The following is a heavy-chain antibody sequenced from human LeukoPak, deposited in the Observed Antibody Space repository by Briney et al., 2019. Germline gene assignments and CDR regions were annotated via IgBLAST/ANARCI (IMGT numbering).Heavy chain of an antibody. V-gene: IGHV1-24*01. J-gene: IGHJ4*02. CDR3: ATSGYSSSWYYFDY. CDR2: FDPEDGET. Sequence: GASVKVSCKVSGYTLTELSMHWVRQAPGKGIEWMGGFDPEDGETIYAQKFQGRVTMTEDTSTDTAYMELSSLRSEDTAVYYCATSGYSSSWYYFDYWGQGTLVTVSS. CDR1: GYTLTELS. D-gene: IGHD6-13*01.